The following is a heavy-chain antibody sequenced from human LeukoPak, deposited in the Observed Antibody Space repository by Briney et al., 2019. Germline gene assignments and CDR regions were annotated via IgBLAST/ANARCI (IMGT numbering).Heavy chain of an antibody. V-gene: IGHV3-23*01. CDR2: INERGDIT. CDR1: AFTFSKHP. Sequence: GGSLRLSCVASAFTFSKHPMSWVRQAPGNGLELVSAINERGDITKYADSVMRRFTISRDSSKNTLYLQMNSLRAEDTAVYYCARGDDISPGRVLEHWGRGTLVTVSS. D-gene: IGHD3-9*01. CDR3: ARGDDISPGRVLEH. J-gene: IGHJ1*01.